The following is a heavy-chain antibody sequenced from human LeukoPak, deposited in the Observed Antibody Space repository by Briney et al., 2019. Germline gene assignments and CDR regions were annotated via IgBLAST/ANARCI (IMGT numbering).Heavy chain of an antibody. D-gene: IGHD3-22*01. CDR2: IYSGGST. CDR1: GFTVSSNY. J-gene: IGHJ4*02. V-gene: IGHV3-53*01. Sequence: RGSLRLSCAASGFTVSSNYMSWVRQAPGKGLEWVSVIYSGGSTYYADSVKGRFTISRDNSKNTLYLQMNSLRAEDTAVYYCARVSRGVDYYDSSGYFDYWGQGTLVTVSS. CDR3: ARVSRGVDYYDSSGYFDY.